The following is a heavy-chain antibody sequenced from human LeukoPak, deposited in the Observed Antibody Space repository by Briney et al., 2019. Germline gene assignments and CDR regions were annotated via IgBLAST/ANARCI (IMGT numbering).Heavy chain of an antibody. CDR3: AREEGGDVDTES. Sequence: GGSLRLSCAASGFTFSSYSMNWVRQAPGKGLEWVSSISSSSSYIYYADSVKGRFTISRDNAKNSLYLQMNSLRAEDTAVYYCAREEGGDVDTESWGQGTLVTVSS. CDR2: ISSSSSYI. J-gene: IGHJ4*02. CDR1: GFTFSSYS. V-gene: IGHV3-21*01. D-gene: IGHD5-18*01.